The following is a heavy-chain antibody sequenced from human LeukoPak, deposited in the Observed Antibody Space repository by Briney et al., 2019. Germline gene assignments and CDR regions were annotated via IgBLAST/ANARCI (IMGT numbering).Heavy chain of an antibody. V-gene: IGHV1-2*02. CDR3: AMPGGTYCSSTSCYLDYYYMDV. D-gene: IGHD2-2*01. CDR2: INPNSGGT. Sequence: GASVKVSCKASGYTFTGYYMHWVRQAPGQGLEWMGWINPNSGGTNYAQKFQGRVTMTRDTSISTAYTELSRLRSDDTAVYYCAMPGGTYCSSTSCYLDYYYMDVWGKGTTVTVSS. CDR1: GYTFTGYY. J-gene: IGHJ6*03.